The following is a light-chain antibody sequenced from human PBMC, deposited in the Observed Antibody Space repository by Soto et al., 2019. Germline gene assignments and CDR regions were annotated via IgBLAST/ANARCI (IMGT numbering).Light chain of an antibody. J-gene: IGKJ1*01. Sequence: DIQMTQYPSTLSGSVGDRVTITCRASQTISSWLAWYQQKPGKDPKLLIYKASTLKSGVPSRFSCSGSGTEFTLTISSLQPDDLATYDCQHYNSYSEAFGQGTKVDIK. CDR3: QHYNSYSEA. CDR1: QTISSW. V-gene: IGKV1-5*03. CDR2: KAS.